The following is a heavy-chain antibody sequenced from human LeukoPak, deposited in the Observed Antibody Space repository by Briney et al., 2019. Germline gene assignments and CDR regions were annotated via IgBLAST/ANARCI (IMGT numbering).Heavy chain of an antibody. Sequence: PGGSLRLSCADSGFTFSSYWMSWVRQAPGKGLEWVANIKQDGSEKYYVDSVKGRFTISRDNAKNTLYLQMNSLRAEDTAVYYCARDRYTYGYGTTDYWGQGTLVTVSS. D-gene: IGHD5-18*01. V-gene: IGHV3-7*01. CDR1: GFTFSSYW. J-gene: IGHJ4*02. CDR2: IKQDGSEK. CDR3: ARDRYTYGYGTTDY.